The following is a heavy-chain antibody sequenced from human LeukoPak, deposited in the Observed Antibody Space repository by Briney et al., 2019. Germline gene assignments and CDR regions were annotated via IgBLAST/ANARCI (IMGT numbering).Heavy chain of an antibody. CDR3: ARGRAAAVNFDY. J-gene: IGHJ4*02. V-gene: IGHV1-46*01. Sequence: ASVKVSCKASGYTFTSYDINWVRQATGQGLEWMGIINPSGGSTSYAQKFQGRVTMTRDTSTSTVYMELSSLRSEDTAVYYCARGRAAAVNFDYWGQGTLVTVSS. CDR1: GYTFTSYD. D-gene: IGHD6-13*01. CDR2: INPSGGST.